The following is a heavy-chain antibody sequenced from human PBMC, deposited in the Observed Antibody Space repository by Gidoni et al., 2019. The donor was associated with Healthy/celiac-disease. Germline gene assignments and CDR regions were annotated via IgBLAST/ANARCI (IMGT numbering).Heavy chain of an antibody. D-gene: IGHD1-26*01. CDR2: ISYDGSNK. V-gene: IGHV3-30*18. J-gene: IGHJ4*02. CDR3: AKGQLHDY. CDR1: GFTISRYG. Sequence: QVQLVESGGGVVQPGRSLRLSCAAYGFTISRYGMHWVRQAPGKGLAWGAVISYDGSNKYYADSVKGRFTISRDNSKNTLYLQMNSLRAEDTAVYYCAKGQLHDYWGQGTLVTVSS.